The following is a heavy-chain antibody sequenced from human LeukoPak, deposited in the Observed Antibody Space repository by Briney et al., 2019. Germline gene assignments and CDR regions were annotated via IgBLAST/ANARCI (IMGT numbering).Heavy chain of an antibody. J-gene: IGHJ4*02. Sequence: ASVKVSCKASGYNFISYAINWVRQATGQGLEWMGWMNPNSGNTGYAQKFQGRVTITRNTSISTAYMELSSLRSEDTAVYYCARGDRLTIRTSCYNCLFDYWGQGTLVTVSS. CDR2: MNPNSGNT. CDR3: ARGDRLTIRTSCYNCLFDY. V-gene: IGHV1-8*03. D-gene: IGHD2-2*01. CDR1: GYNFISYA.